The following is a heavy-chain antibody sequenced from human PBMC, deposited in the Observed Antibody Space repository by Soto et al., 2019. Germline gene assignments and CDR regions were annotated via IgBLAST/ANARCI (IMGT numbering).Heavy chain of an antibody. CDR1: GYTFTSYD. Sequence: ASVKVSCKASGYTFTSYDINWVRQATGQGLEWMGWMNPNSGNTGYAQKFQGRVTMTRNTSISTAYMELSSLRSEDTAVYYCASSDLLEFGDGYYYMDVWGKGTTVTVSS. V-gene: IGHV1-8*01. CDR3: ASSDLLEFGDGYYYMDV. J-gene: IGHJ6*03. CDR2: MNPNSGNT. D-gene: IGHD3-10*01.